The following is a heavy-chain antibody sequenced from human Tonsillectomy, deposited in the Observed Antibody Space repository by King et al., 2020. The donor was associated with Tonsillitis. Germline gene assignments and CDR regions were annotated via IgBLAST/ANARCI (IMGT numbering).Heavy chain of an antibody. CDR1: GFTFSSYS. D-gene: IGHD2/OR15-2a*01. V-gene: IGHV3-21*01. CDR2: ISSSSSYI. J-gene: IGHJ3*02. CDR3: ARAPSTSFDAFDI. Sequence: VQLVESGGGLVKPVGSLRLSCAASGFTFSSYSMNWVRQAPGKGLEWVSSISSSSSYIYYADSVKGRFTISRDNAKNSLYLQMNSLRAEDTAVYYCARAPSTSFDAFDIWGQGTMVTVSS.